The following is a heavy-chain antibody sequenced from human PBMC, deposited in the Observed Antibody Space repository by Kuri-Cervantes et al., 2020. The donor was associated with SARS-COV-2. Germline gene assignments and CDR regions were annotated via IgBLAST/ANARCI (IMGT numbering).Heavy chain of an antibody. Sequence: SVKVSCKASGGTFSSYAISWVRQAPGQGPDWMGGIIPIFGTANYAQKFQGRVTITADKSTSTAYMELSSLRSEDTSVYYCARAYLPIRFLEWLTYDYWGQGTLVTVSS. CDR1: GGTFSSYA. CDR2: IIPIFGTA. D-gene: IGHD3-3*01. J-gene: IGHJ4*02. CDR3: ARAYLPIRFLEWLTYDY. V-gene: IGHV1-69*06.